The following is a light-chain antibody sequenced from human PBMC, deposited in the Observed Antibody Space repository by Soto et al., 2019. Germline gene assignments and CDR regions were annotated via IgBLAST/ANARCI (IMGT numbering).Light chain of an antibody. Sequence: EIVVTQSPGTLSLSPGERATLSCRASQSVSSSYLAWYQQKPGQAPRLLIYGASSRATGIPDRFSGSGSGTDFTLTISRLDPEDFAVYYCQQYGSSRTFGQGTKVEIK. J-gene: IGKJ1*01. CDR3: QQYGSSRT. CDR1: QSVSSSY. CDR2: GAS. V-gene: IGKV3-20*01.